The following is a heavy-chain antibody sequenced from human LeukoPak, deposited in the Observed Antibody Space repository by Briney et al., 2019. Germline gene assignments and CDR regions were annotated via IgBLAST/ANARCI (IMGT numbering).Heavy chain of an antibody. CDR2: IYYSEST. CDR3: ARGPTRYYFDY. Sequence: SETLSLTCTVSGGSINSYYWIWIRQPPGKALEWIGYIYYSESTNYNPSLKSRVTISVDTSKNQFSLKLSPVTAADTAVYYGARGPTRYYFDYWGQGTLVTVSS. V-gene: IGHV4-59*01. CDR1: GGSINSYY. D-gene: IGHD1-1*01. J-gene: IGHJ4*02.